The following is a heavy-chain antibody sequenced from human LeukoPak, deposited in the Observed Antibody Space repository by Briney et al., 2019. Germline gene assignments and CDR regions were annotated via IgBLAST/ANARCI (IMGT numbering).Heavy chain of an antibody. J-gene: IGHJ4*02. CDR1: GYTFSDYY. CDR2: INSNSGGT. V-gene: IGHV1-2*02. Sequence: GASVKVSCKASGYTFSDYYVHWVRQAPGQGLEWVGWINSNSGGTNYAQKFQGRVTMTRDTSISTGYMELDSLRFDDTAVYFCARSLIGSSWYRSDYWGQGTLVAVSS. CDR3: ARSLIGSSWYRSDY. D-gene: IGHD6-13*01.